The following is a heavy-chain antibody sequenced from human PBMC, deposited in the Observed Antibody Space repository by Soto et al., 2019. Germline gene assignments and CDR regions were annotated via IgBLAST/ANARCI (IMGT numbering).Heavy chain of an antibody. CDR1: GYTFTSYG. J-gene: IGHJ4*02. CDR3: ARHGNGDDY. D-gene: IGHD2-8*01. CDR2: IRSYNNST. V-gene: IGHV1-18*01. Sequence: QVQLVQSGAEVKKPGASVKVSCKASGYTFTSYGVNWVGQAPGQGLEWMGWIRSYNNSTNYAQKLQGRVTMTTDTSTNTAYMELRSLRSDDTAVYYCARHGNGDDYWGQGTLVTVSS.